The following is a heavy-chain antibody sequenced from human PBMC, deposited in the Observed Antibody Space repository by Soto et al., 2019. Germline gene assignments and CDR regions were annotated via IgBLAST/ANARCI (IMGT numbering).Heavy chain of an antibody. CDR1: GFTFSSHA. V-gene: IGHV3-23*01. CDR3: AKAGDYYDSSGFDY. D-gene: IGHD3-22*01. Sequence: GGSLRLSCAASGFTFSSHAMSWVRQAPGKGLEWVSAISGSGGSTYYADSVKGRFTISRDNSKNTLYLQMNSLRAEDTAVYYCAKAGDYYDSSGFDYWGQGTLVTVSS. J-gene: IGHJ4*02. CDR2: ISGSGGST.